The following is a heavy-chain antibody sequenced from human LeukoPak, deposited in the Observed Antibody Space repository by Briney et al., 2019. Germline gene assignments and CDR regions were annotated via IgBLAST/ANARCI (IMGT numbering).Heavy chain of an antibody. CDR1: GYTFTGYY. V-gene: IGHV1-2*02. D-gene: IGHD5-12*01. Sequence: GASVKVSCKASGYTFTGYYMHWVRQAPGQGLEWMGWINPNSGGTNYAQKFQGRVTMTRDTSISAAYMELSRLRSDDTAVYYCARDSPVAYAFDIWGQGTMVTVSS. CDR2: INPNSGGT. J-gene: IGHJ3*02. CDR3: ARDSPVAYAFDI.